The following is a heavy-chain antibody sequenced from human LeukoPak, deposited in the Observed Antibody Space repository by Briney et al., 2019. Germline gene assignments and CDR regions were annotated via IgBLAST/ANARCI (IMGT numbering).Heavy chain of an antibody. D-gene: IGHD3-16*02. V-gene: IGHV1-18*01. Sequence: GASVKVSCKASGYTFTSYCISWVRQAPGQGLDWMGWISAYNGNTNYAQKLQGRVTMTADTSTSTVYMELRSLRSDDTAVYYCARAVWGSYRYPFHHFYYMDVWGKGTTVTISS. CDR2: ISAYNGNT. J-gene: IGHJ6*03. CDR3: ARAVWGSYRYPFHHFYYMDV. CDR1: GYTFTSYC.